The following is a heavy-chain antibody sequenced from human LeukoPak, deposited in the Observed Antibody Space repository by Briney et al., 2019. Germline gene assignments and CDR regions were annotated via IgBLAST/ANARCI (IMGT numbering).Heavy chain of an antibody. J-gene: IGHJ4*02. CDR3: TRRGRGSAGLDY. D-gene: IGHD3-10*01. CDR1: GFTLSGSA. V-gene: IGHV3-73*01. Sequence: PGGSLRLSCAASGFTLSGSAVHWVRQASGKGLEWVGRIRSRANSYATAYAASVQGRFSISRDDLKNMAFLQMNSLKSEDTAVYYCTRRGRGSAGLDYWGQGTLVTVSS. CDR2: IRSRANSYAT.